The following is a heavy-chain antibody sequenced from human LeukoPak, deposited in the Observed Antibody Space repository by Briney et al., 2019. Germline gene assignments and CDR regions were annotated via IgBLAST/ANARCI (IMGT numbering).Heavy chain of an antibody. V-gene: IGHV3-11*04. J-gene: IGHJ4*02. CDR3: ARSGSPDPDFDY. D-gene: IGHD1-26*01. CDR1: GFTFSDYN. CDR2: ISRSGSTK. Sequence: GGSLRLSCAASGFTFSDYNMRWIRQAPGKGLEWVSSISRSGSTKYYADSVKGRFTISRDNAKNSLFLQMNSLRAEDTAVYYCARSGSPDPDFDYWGQGTLVTVSS.